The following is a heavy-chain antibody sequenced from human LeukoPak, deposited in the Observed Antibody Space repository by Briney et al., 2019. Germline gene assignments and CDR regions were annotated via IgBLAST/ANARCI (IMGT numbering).Heavy chain of an antibody. V-gene: IGHV3-23*01. CDR3: AKDRDYDFWSGSGMDV. J-gene: IGHJ6*03. CDR1: GFTFSSYA. D-gene: IGHD3-3*01. CDR2: ISGSGGST. Sequence: PGGSLRLSCAASGFTFSSYAMSWVRQAPGKGLEWVSAISGSGGSTYYADSVKGRFTISRDSSKNTLYLQMNSLRAEDTAVYYCAKDRDYDFWSGSGMDVWGKGTTVTVSS.